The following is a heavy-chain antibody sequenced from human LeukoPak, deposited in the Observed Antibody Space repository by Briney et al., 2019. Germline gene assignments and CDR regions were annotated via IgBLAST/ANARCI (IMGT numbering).Heavy chain of an antibody. V-gene: IGHV3-23*01. Sequence: GESLKISCAASGFTFSSYAMSWVRQAPGKGLEWVAGISGSGGSTYYADSVKGRFTISRDNSKNTLYVQLNSLRGEDTAVYYCARGGYNPPRLEYWGQGTLVTVSS. CDR1: GFTFSSYA. J-gene: IGHJ4*02. CDR2: ISGSGGST. D-gene: IGHD3-16*01. CDR3: ARGGYNPPRLEY.